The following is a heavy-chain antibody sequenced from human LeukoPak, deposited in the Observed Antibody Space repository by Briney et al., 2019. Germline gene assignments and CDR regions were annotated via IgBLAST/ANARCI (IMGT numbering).Heavy chain of an antibody. CDR2: INPDGRDT. V-gene: IGHV3-7*01. CDR1: GFTFNRCW. J-gene: IGHJ4*02. Sequence: GGSLRLSCVVSGFTFNRCWMNWVRQAPGKGLEWVAHINPDGRDTYYVDSVKGRFTISRDNAKNSLYLQMNSLRAEDTAVYYCARDGGQGSGYYDREDYFDYWGQGTLVTVSS. D-gene: IGHD3-22*01. CDR3: ARDGGQGSGYYDREDYFDY.